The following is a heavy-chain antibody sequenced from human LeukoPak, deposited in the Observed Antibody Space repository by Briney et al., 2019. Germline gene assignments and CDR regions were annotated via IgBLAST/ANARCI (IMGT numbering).Heavy chain of an antibody. D-gene: IGHD2-2*01. V-gene: IGHV3-48*03. CDR2: ISSSGSTI. Sequence: GSLRLSCAASGFTFSSYEMNWVRQAPGKGLEWVSYISSSGSTIYYADSVKGRFTISRDNAKNSLYLQMNSLRAEDTAVYYCARLYCSSTSCYRNWFDPWGQGTLVTVSS. J-gene: IGHJ5*02. CDR3: ARLYCSSTSCYRNWFDP. CDR1: GFTFSSYE.